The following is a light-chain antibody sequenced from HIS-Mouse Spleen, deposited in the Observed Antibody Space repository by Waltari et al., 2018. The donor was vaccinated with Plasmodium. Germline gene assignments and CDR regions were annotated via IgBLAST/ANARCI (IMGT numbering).Light chain of an antibody. V-gene: IGKV1-39*01. CDR3: QQYNSYPLT. J-gene: IGKJ4*01. CDR1: QSISSY. CDR2: AAS. Sequence: DIQMTQSPSSLSAPVGDRVTITCRASQSISSYLNWYQQKPGKAPKLLIYAASSLQSGVPSRFSGSGSGTDFTLTISSLQPEDFATYYCQQYNSYPLTFGGGTKVEIK.